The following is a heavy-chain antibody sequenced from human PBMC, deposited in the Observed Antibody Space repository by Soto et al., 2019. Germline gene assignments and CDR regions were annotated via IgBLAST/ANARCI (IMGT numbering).Heavy chain of an antibody. V-gene: IGHV4-59*08. D-gene: IGHD6-19*01. CDR2: IHYSGST. CDR1: SGSISNHY. J-gene: IGHJ4*02. CDR3: ATGTGWLTDD. Sequence: QVQLQQSGPGLVRHSETLSLTCTVSSGSISNHYLNWIRQTPGKGLEWIGYIHYSGSTNYNPSLKSRITISVDTSKNQFSLKMDSVTASDTAVYYCATGTGWLTDDWGQGTLVTVSS.